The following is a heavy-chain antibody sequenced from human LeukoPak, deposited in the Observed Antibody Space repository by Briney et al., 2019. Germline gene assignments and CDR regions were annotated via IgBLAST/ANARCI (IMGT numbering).Heavy chain of an antibody. V-gene: IGHV3-21*01. CDR3: ARGSLVHYYGSGSYRTRAGFDY. J-gene: IGHJ4*02. Sequence: GGSLRLSCAASGFTVSSYWMSWVRQAPGKGLEWGSAISGSGGSTYYADSVKGRFTISRDNAKNSLYRQMNSLRADDTAVYYCARGSLVHYYGSGSYRTRAGFDYWGQGTLVTVSS. D-gene: IGHD3-10*01. CDR2: ISGSGGST. CDR1: GFTVSSYW.